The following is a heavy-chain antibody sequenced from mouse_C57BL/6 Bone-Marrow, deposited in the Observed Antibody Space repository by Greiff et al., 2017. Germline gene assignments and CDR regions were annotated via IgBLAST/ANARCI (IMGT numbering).Heavy chain of an antibody. CDR1: GFNIKDDY. CDR2: IDPENGDT. CDR3: TTKWTAQATDY. D-gene: IGHD3-2*02. Sequence: VQLKESGAELVRPGASVKLSCTASGFNIKDDYMHWVKQRPEQGLEWIGWIDPENGDTEYASKFQGKAPITADTSSNTAYLQRSSLTAEDTAVSYCTTKWTAQATDYWGQGTTLTVAS. V-gene: IGHV14-4*01. J-gene: IGHJ2*01.